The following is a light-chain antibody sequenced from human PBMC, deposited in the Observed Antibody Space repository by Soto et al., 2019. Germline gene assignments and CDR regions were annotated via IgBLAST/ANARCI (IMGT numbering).Light chain of an antibody. CDR2: GAS. CDR3: QQYGTLAWR. CDR1: QPVRNDY. V-gene: IGKV3-20*01. J-gene: IGKJ1*01. Sequence: EIVLTQSPGTLSLSPGESATLSCRASQPVRNDYLAWYRQKPGQAPRVLISGASTRVTGIPYRFSGGGSGADFSLTTSRLEPEGFEMYYFQQYGTLAWRFGGGNKVEIK.